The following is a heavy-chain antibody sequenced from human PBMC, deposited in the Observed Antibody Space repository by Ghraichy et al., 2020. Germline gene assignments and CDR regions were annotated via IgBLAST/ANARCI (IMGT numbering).Heavy chain of an antibody. J-gene: IGHJ3*01. V-gene: IGHV3-7*01. Sequence: GGSLRLSCAASGFTFSSYWMSWVRQAPGKGLEWVANMREDGSETYSEDSIKGRFTISRDNAKNSLYLQMNSLRAEDTAVYYCARDFLGFGSAFDLWGQGTVVTVSS. CDR3: ARDFLGFGSAFDL. CDR1: GFTFSSYW. CDR2: MREDGSET. D-gene: IGHD2-15*01.